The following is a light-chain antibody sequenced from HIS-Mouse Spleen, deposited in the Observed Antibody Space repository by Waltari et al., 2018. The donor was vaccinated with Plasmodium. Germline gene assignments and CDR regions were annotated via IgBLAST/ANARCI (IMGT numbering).Light chain of an antibody. CDR3: QQFNSYPQGT. J-gene: IGKJ5*01. CDR2: DAS. CDR1: QGISIA. Sequence: AIQLTQSPSSLSASVGDRVPITSPASQGISIALACYQHKPGKAPKLLIYDASSLESGVPSTFSGSGSGTDFTLTISSLQPEDFATYYCQQFNSYPQGTFGQGTRLEIK. V-gene: IGKV1-13*02.